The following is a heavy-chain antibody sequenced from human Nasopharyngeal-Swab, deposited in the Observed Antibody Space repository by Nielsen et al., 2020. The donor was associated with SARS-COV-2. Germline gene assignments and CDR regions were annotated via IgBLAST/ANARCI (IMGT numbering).Heavy chain of an antibody. V-gene: IGHV4-4*09. J-gene: IGHJ3*01. CDR2: ISSRGDT. D-gene: IGHD3-3*01. Sequence: SETLSLTCTVSGGSMNSYFWTWIRQAPGQRLEWIGFISSRGDTHYSPSLKSRVTMSVDTSDNQFSLRLASVTAADTALYYCARVPNFDFWRGYHSTFDVWGQGTMVAVSS. CDR3: ARVPNFDFWRGYHSTFDV. CDR1: GGSMNSYF.